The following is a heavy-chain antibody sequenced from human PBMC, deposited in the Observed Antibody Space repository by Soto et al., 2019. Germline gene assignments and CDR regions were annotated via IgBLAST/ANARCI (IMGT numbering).Heavy chain of an antibody. D-gene: IGHD3-9*01. CDR1: GFTFRSYA. CDR2: ISGSGGST. J-gene: IGHJ5*02. V-gene: IGHV3-23*01. Sequence: EVQLLESGGGLVQPGGSLRLSCAASGFTFRSYAMSWVRQAPGKGLDWVSGISGSGGSTNYADSVKGRFTISRDNSKNTRYLQMNSLRAEDTAVYYCAKDPFDWLSGRFDPWGQGTLVTVSS. CDR3: AKDPFDWLSGRFDP.